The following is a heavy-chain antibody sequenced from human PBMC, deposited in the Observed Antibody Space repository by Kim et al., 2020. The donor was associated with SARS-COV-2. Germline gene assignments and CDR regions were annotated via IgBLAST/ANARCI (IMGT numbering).Heavy chain of an antibody. Sequence: GESLKISCKGSGYSFTSYWIGWVRQMPGKGLEWMGIIYPGDSDTRYSPSFQGQVTISADKSISTAYLQWSSLKASDTAMYYCARAKWELLRVSAFDIWGQGTMVTVSS. CDR2: IYPGDSDT. D-gene: IGHD1-26*01. J-gene: IGHJ3*02. CDR1: GYSFTSYW. V-gene: IGHV5-51*01. CDR3: ARAKWELLRVSAFDI.